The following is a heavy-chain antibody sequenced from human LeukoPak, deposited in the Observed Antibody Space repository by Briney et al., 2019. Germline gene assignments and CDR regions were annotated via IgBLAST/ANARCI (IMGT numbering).Heavy chain of an antibody. CDR3: ARGGSYYIY. CDR2: ISYDGSNK. Sequence: GGPLKPSCQAPGFTFSTYGMHWVRQAPGKGLEWVAVISYDGSNKYYADSVKGRFTISRDNAKNSHYLQMNSLRAEDTAVYYCARGGSYYIYWGQGTLVTVSS. J-gene: IGHJ4*02. V-gene: IGHV3-30*03. CDR1: GFTFSTYG. D-gene: IGHD1-26*01.